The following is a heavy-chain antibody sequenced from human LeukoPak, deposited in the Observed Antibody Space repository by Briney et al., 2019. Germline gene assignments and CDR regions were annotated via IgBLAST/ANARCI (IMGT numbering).Heavy chain of an antibody. CDR1: GFSFSDYY. J-gene: IGHJ4*02. CDR2: ISSSGTST. D-gene: IGHD3-16*01. Sequence: GGSLRLSWETSGFSFSDYYMTWIRQAPGKGLEWISYISSSGTSTKHADSVKERFAISRDNAKNSLYLQMNSLRADDTAVYYCARVRSSGGVLDYWGQGTLVTVSS. CDR3: ARVRSSGGVLDY. V-gene: IGHV3-11*05.